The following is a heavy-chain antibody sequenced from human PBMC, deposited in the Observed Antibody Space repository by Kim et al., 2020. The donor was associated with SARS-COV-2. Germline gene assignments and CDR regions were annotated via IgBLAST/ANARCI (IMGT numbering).Heavy chain of an antibody. V-gene: IGHV4-39*01. D-gene: IGHD3-10*01. J-gene: IGHJ4*02. CDR3: ARQYYYGSGSHYFDY. Sequence: SETLSLTCTVSGGSISSSSYYWGWIRQPPGKGLEWIGSIYYSGSTYYNPSLKSRVTISVDTSKNQFSLKLSSVTAADTAVYYCARQYYYGSGSHYFDYWGQGTLVTVSS. CDR1: GGSISSSSYY. CDR2: IYYSGST.